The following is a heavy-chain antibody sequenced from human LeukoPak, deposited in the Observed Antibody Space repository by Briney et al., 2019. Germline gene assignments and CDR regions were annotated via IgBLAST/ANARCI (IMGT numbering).Heavy chain of an antibody. V-gene: IGHV4-30-4*01. J-gene: IGHJ6*02. Sequence: PSQTLSLTCTVSGGSISSGDYYWSWIRQPPGKGLEWIGYIYYSGSTYYNPSLKSRVTIPVDTSKNQFSLKLSSVTAADTAVYYCARDRKIRGPTYYYYGMDVWGQGTTVTVSS. CDR1: GGSISSGDYY. CDR3: ARDRKIRGPTYYYYGMDV. CDR2: IYYSGST.